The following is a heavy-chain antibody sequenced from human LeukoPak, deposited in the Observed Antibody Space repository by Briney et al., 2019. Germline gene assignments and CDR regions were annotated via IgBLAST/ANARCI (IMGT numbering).Heavy chain of an antibody. V-gene: IGHV3-30*04. CDR1: GFIFSSYA. CDR3: ARDRSLAGDYAFDY. J-gene: IGHJ4*02. Sequence: PGGSLRPSCAASGFIFSSYAMQWVRQAPGKGLDWVALISYDGGKEYYADSVKGRFTISRDNSKNTLYLQMNSLRTEDTAVYYCARDRSLAGDYAFDYWGQGTLVTVSS. D-gene: IGHD4-17*01. CDR2: ISYDGGKE.